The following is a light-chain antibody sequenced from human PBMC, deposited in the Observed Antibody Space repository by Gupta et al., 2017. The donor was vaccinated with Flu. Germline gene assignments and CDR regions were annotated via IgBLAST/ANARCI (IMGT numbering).Light chain of an antibody. Sequence: GLGQTSSITCGGNNIENRNVRWYQQKPGEAAVVVIYRDISRPAGIPERFSGSNSGNTATLTISGAQAGDEADYCCQVWDSSTEVFGGGTKLTVL. V-gene: IGLV3-9*01. CDR1: NIENRN. CDR2: RDI. CDR3: QVWDSSTEV. J-gene: IGLJ2*01.